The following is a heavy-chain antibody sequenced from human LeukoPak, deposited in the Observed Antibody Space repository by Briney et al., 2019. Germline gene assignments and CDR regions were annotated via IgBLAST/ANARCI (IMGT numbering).Heavy chain of an antibody. CDR3: ASNTVTTRGSYYYGMDV. V-gene: IGHV3-30*04. Sequence: PGRSLRLSCAATGFAFSSYAMHWVRQAPGKGLEWVAVISYDGSNKYYADSVKGRFTISRDNSKNTLYLQMNSLRAEDTAVYYCASNTVTTRGSYYYGMDVWGKGTTVTVSS. CDR2: ISYDGSNK. CDR1: GFAFSSYA. D-gene: IGHD4-17*01. J-gene: IGHJ6*04.